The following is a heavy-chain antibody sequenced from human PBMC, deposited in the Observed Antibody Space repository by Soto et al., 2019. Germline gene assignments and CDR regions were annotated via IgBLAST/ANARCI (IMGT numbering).Heavy chain of an antibody. V-gene: IGHV2-5*02. CDR1: GFSLTTSGVG. CDR3: AHRVLRTVFGLVTTTAIYFDF. D-gene: IGHD3-3*01. J-gene: IGHJ4*02. Sequence: QITLNESGPTVVRPTETLTLTCRFSGFSLTTSGVGVGWIRQSPGKAPEWLALIYWDDDKRYSASLKSRLTLTKDTSKNQVVWTVSDLGPTDTATYYCAHRVLRTVFGLVTTTAIYFDFWGQGTPVAVSS. CDR2: IYWDDDK.